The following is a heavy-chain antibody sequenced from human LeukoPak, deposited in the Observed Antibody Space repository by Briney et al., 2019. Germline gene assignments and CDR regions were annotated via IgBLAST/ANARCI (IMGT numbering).Heavy chain of an antibody. CDR3: ARDLAWDAFDI. CDR1: GILVSSNY. J-gene: IGHJ3*02. CDR2: IDSTGST. V-gene: IGHV3-66*01. Sequence: GGSLRLSCVASGILVSSNYMSWVRQAPGKGLEWVSFIDSTGSTYYADSVKGRFTISRDNSRNTLYLQMNSLRVEDTAVYYCARDLAWDAFDIWGQGTMVTVSS.